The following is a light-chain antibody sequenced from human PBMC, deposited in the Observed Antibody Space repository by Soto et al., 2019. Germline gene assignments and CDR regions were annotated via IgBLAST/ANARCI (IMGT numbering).Light chain of an antibody. Sequence: DIQVTQSPSTLSGSVGDRVTITCRASQTISSWLAWYQQRPGKAPKLLIYKASTLKSGVPSRFSGSGSGTDFTLTISSLEPEDFGVFYCQQRFDWPKITFGQGTRLEIK. CDR2: KAS. CDR3: QQRFDWPKIT. CDR1: QTISSW. J-gene: IGKJ5*01. V-gene: IGKV1-5*03.